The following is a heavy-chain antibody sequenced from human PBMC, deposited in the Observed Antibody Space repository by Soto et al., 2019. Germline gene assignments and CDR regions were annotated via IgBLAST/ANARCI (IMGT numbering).Heavy chain of an antibody. Sequence: GGSLRLSCAASGFTFSSYTLSWVRQAPGKGLEWVSAIRASSSDTFYADSVKGRFTISRDNSKNTLYLQMNSLRAEDTAIYYCAKRGDYYYYGMNVWGQGTTVTV. D-gene: IGHD3-16*01. J-gene: IGHJ6*02. CDR3: AKRGDYYYYGMNV. V-gene: IGHV3-23*01. CDR1: GFTFSSYT. CDR2: IRASSSDT.